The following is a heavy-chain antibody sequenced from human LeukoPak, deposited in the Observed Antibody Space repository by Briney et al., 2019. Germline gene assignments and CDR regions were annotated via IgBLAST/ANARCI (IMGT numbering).Heavy chain of an antibody. CDR3: ALYCSSTSCRRGAFDY. CDR1: GGSISSGGYY. Sequence: PSQTLSLTCTVSGGSISSGGYYWSWIRQHPGKGREWIGYIYYSGSTYYNPSLKSRVTISVDTSKNQFSLKLSSVTAADTAVYYCALYCSSTSCRRGAFDYWGQGTLVTVSS. CDR2: IYYSGST. J-gene: IGHJ4*02. D-gene: IGHD2-2*01. V-gene: IGHV4-31*03.